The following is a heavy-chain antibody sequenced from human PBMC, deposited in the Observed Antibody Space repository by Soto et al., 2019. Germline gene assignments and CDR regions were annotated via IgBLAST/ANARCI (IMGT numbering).Heavy chain of an antibody. V-gene: IGHV1-18*01. J-gene: IGHJ1*01. Sequence: GASVKVSCKASGYTFTSYGISWVRQAPGQGLEWMGWISAYNGNTTYAQKLQGRVTMTTDPSTSTAYMELRSLRSDDTAVYYCATDMYSSGWSSYPEYFQHWXQGTLVTVSS. CDR2: ISAYNGNT. D-gene: IGHD6-19*01. CDR3: ATDMYSSGWSSYPEYFQH. CDR1: GYTFTSYG.